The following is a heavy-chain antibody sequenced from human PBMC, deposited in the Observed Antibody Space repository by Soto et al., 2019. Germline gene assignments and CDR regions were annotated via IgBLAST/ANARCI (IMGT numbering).Heavy chain of an antibody. CDR2: ISGSGGST. CDR1: GFTFSSYA. CDR3: AEDRRPYSSSSSFDY. J-gene: IGHJ4*02. Sequence: TGGSLRLSCAASGFTFSSYAMSWVRQAPGKGLEWVSAISGSGGSTSYADSVKGRFTITRDNSKNTLYLQMNSLRAEDTAVYYCAEDRRPYSSSSSFDYWGQGTLVTVSS. D-gene: IGHD6-6*01. V-gene: IGHV3-23*01.